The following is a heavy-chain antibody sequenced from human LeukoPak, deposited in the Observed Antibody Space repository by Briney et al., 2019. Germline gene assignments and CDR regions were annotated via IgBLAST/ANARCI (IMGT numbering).Heavy chain of an antibody. V-gene: IGHV4-61*02. J-gene: IGHJ4*02. CDR3: ARVTGRDYYFDY. D-gene: IGHD1-14*01. CDR1: GGSISSGSYY. CDR2: IYTIGTT. Sequence: SETLSLTCTVSGGSISSGSYYWSWVRQPAGKGLEWIGRIYTIGTTHYNPSLKSRITISIDTSRNQFSLRLNSVTAADTAVYYCARVTGRDYYFDYWGQGTLVIVSS.